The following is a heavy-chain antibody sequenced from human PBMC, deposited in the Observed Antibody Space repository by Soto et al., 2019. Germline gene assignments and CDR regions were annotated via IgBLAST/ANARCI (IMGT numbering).Heavy chain of an antibody. CDR3: AKTFIDYSGFDSKAFDV. D-gene: IGHD5-12*01. CDR2: IYYSGTT. Sequence: SETLSLTCTVSGGSISSGDYYWSWIRQHPGKGLEWIGYIYYSGTTYYNPSLKSRVTISVDTSKNQFSPTLSSVTAADTAVYFCAKTFIDYSGFDSKAFDVWGQGTMVTVSS. V-gene: IGHV4-31*03. CDR1: GGSISSGDYY. J-gene: IGHJ3*01.